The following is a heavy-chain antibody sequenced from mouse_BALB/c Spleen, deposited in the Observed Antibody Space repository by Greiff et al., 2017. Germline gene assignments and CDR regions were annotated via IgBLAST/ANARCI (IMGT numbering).Heavy chain of an antibody. CDR2: IHYSGST. CDR3: ASEPIYSVYAERYSFDY. J-gene: IGHJ2*01. CDR1: GYSITSGYS. Sequence: VQLKESGPDLVKPSQSLSLTCTVTGYSITSGYSWHWIRQFPGNKLEWMGYIHYSGSTNYNPSLKRRISITRDTSKNQFFLQLNSVTTQDTATYICASEPIYSVYAERYSFDYCGHGTTLTVSP. V-gene: IGHV3-1*02. D-gene: IGHD2-2*01.